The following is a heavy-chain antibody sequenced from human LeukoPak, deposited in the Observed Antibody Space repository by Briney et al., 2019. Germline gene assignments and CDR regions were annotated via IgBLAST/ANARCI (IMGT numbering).Heavy chain of an antibody. D-gene: IGHD2-21*02. J-gene: IGHJ4*02. CDR3: AKLPLRVVVTGGALYFEY. CDR2: IGTAGDT. Sequence: GGSLRLSCAASGFTFSSYDMHWVRQVTGKGLEWVSAIGTAGDTYYPGSVKGGFTISRENAKNSLYLQMNSLRAEDTAIYYCAKLPLRVVVTGGALYFEYWGQGTLVTVSS. V-gene: IGHV3-13*01. CDR1: GFTFSSYD.